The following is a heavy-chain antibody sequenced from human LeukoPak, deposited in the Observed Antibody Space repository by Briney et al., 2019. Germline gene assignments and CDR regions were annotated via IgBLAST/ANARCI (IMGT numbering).Heavy chain of an antibody. D-gene: IGHD1-1*01. CDR2: IKQDGSEK. J-gene: IGHJ4*02. Sequence: GGSLRLSCEASGFTFSSYWMSWVRQAPGKGLEWVANIKQDGSEKYYVDSVKGRFTISRDNAKNSLYLQMNSLRAEDTAVYYCTSMVWNDPGFDYWGQGTLVTVSS. CDR1: GFTFSSYW. V-gene: IGHV3-7*03. CDR3: TSMVWNDPGFDY.